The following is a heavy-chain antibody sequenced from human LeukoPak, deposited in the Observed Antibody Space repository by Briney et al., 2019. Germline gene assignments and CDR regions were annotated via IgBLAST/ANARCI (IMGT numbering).Heavy chain of an antibody. D-gene: IGHD1-1*01. CDR1: GFTFSSYA. J-gene: IGHJ3*02. V-gene: IGHV3-23*01. CDR3: AKSLFTSATGTGRAFHI. Sequence: GGSLRLSCAASGFTFSSYAMSWVRQAPGRGLEWVSAISANGDVTFYADSLRGRFTISRDNSKSTLYLQMNGLRAEDTAVFYCAKSLFTSATGTGRAFHIWGQGTRVTVSS. CDR2: ISANGDVT.